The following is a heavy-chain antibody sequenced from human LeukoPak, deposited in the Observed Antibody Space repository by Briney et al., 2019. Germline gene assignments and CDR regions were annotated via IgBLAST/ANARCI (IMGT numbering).Heavy chain of an antibody. V-gene: IGHV3-23*01. Sequence: GGSLRLSCAASGFTFSSYAMSWVRQAPGKGLEWVSAISGSGGSTYYADSVKGRFTISRDNSKNTLYLQMNSLRAEDTAVYYCAKADVYDYVWGSYRFPFWGKGTTVTVSS. J-gene: IGHJ6*04. CDR3: AKADVYDYVWGSYRFPF. D-gene: IGHD3-16*02. CDR2: ISGSGGST. CDR1: GFTFSSYA.